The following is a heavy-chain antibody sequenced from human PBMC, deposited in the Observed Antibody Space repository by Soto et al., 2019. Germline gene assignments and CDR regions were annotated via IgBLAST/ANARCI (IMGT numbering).Heavy chain of an antibody. V-gene: IGHV4-39*01. Sequence: QLQLQESGPGLVKPSETLSLTCTVSGGSISSSSYYWGWIRQPPGKGLEWIGSIYYSGSTYYNPSLKSRVTISVDTSKNQCSLKLSSVTAADTAVYYCARLGSGGSYLRGGIDYWGQGTLVTVSS. CDR1: GGSISSSSYY. J-gene: IGHJ4*02. CDR2: IYYSGST. CDR3: ARLGSGGSYLRGGIDY. D-gene: IGHD1-26*01.